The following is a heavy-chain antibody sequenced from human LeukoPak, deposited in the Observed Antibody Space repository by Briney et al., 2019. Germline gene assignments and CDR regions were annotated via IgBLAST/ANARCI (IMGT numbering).Heavy chain of an antibody. CDR2: IWYDGSNK. D-gene: IGHD3-16*01. J-gene: IGHJ4*02. CDR1: GFTFSSYG. V-gene: IGHV3-33*08. CDR3: ARDWGKGDY. Sequence: GGSLRLSCAASGFTFSSYGMHWVRQTPGKGLEWVSLIWYDGSNKYYADSVKGRFTISRDNSKNTLYPQMNSLRAEDTAVYYCARDWGKGDYWGQGTLVTVSS.